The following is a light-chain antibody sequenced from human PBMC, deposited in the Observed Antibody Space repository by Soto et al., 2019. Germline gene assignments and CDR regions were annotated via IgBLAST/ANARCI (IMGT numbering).Light chain of an antibody. CDR2: AAS. CDR3: QHSYNTPHT. J-gene: IGKJ2*01. Sequence: DIQMTQSPSSLSASVGDRVTITCRASHSITNYLNWYQQRPGQAPKLLIYAASRLQSGVPSRFSGNGSGTDFTVTISSLQPEVFATYYCQHSYNTPHTFGQGTKLEI. V-gene: IGKV1-39*01. CDR1: HSITNY.